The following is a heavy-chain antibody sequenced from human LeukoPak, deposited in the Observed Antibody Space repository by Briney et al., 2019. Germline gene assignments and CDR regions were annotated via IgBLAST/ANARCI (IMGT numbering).Heavy chain of an antibody. V-gene: IGHV4-4*07. CDR3: ARVASGWFNYYFDY. D-gene: IGHD6-19*01. Sequence: SETLSLTCTVSGGSISSYYWSWIRQPAGKGLEWIGRIYTSGSTNYNPSLESRVTMSVDTSKNQFSLKLSSVTAADTAVYYCARVASGWFNYYFDYWGQGTLVTVSS. CDR2: IYTSGST. J-gene: IGHJ4*02. CDR1: GGSISSYY.